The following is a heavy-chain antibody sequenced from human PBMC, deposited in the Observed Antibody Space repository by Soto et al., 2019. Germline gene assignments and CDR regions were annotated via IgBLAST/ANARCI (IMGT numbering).Heavy chain of an antibody. CDR2: ISGSGGST. D-gene: IGHD2-8*02. J-gene: IGHJ4*02. Sequence: GGSLRLSCAASGFIFSDYAMSWVRQTPEKGLEWVSAISGSGGSTYYADSVKGRFTISRDSSKNTLYLQMKSLRVEDTATYYCAKVGPGRVTLLGLVDSWGQGTLVTVSS. CDR3: AKVGPGRVTLLGLVDS. CDR1: GFIFSDYA. V-gene: IGHV3-23*01.